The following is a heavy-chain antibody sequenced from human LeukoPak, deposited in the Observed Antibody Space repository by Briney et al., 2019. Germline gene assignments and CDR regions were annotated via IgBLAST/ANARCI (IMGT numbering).Heavy chain of an antibody. V-gene: IGHV3-23*01. Sequence: GRSLRLSCAASGFTFSSYAMYWVRQAPGKGLEWVSAISGSGGSTYYADSVKGRFTISRDNSKNTLYLQMNSLRAEDTAVYYCAKVGRPRGWYDYYFDYWGQGTLVTVSS. D-gene: IGHD6-19*01. CDR3: AKVGRPRGWYDYYFDY. J-gene: IGHJ4*02. CDR2: ISGSGGST. CDR1: GFTFSSYA.